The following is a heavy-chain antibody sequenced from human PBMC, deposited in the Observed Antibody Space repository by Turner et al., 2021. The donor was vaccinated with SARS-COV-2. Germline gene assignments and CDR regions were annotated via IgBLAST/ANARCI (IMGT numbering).Heavy chain of an antibody. CDR1: GFTFSSYG. J-gene: IGHJ4*02. D-gene: IGHD2-15*01. Sequence: QVQLVESGGGVVQPGRSLRLSCAASGFTFSSYGMHWVRQAPGKGLEWVAVISYDGSNKYYADSVKGRFTISRDNSKNTLYLQMNSLRAEDTAVYYCAKSQGLYCSGGSCYSAVFDYWGQGTLVTVSS. CDR3: AKSQGLYCSGGSCYSAVFDY. CDR2: ISYDGSNK. V-gene: IGHV3-30*18.